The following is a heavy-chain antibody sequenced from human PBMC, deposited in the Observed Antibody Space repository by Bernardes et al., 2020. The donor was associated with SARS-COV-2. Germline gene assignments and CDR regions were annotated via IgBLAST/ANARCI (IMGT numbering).Heavy chain of an antibody. Sequence: GSLRLSCAASGFTFSSYAMHWVRQAPGKGLEWVAVISYDGSNKYYADSVKGRFTISRDNSKNTLYLQMNSLRAEDTAVYYCARGPPEGYCGGDCYVYMDYWGQGTLVTVSS. J-gene: IGHJ4*02. CDR2: ISYDGSNK. CDR3: ARGPPEGYCGGDCYVYMDY. D-gene: IGHD2-21*02. V-gene: IGHV3-30-3*01. CDR1: GFTFSSYA.